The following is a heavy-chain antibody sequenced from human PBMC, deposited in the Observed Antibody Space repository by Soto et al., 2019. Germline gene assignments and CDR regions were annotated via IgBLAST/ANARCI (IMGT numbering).Heavy chain of an antibody. CDR1: GYTFTSYY. CDR2: INPSGGST. Sequence: ASVKVYCKASGYTFTSYYMHWVRQAPGQGLEWMGIINPSGGSTSYAQKFQGGVTMTRDTSTSTVYMELSSLRSEDTAVYYCERSFGGDSRWGYEFVDWCQGTLVTVFS. CDR3: ERSFGGDSRWGYEFVD. V-gene: IGHV1-46*01. D-gene: IGHD2-21*02. J-gene: IGHJ4*02.